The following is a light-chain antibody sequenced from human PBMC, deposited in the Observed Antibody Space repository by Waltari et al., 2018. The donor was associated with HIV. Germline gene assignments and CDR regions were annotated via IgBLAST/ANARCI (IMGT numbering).Light chain of an antibody. Sequence: QPVLTQPPSVSGDPGQRVTISCTGTSSNIGTGYYVHWSQQPPGTAPKLLIYANIHRPSGVPDRFSVSKSATSASLAITGLQAEDEADYYCQSYDSSLSAYVVFGGGTKLTVL. J-gene: IGLJ2*01. V-gene: IGLV1-40*01. CDR3: QSYDSSLSAYVV. CDR2: ANI. CDR1: SSNIGTGYY.